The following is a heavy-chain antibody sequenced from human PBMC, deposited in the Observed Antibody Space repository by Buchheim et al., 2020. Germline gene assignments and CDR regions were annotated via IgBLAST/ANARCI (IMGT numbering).Heavy chain of an antibody. J-gene: IGHJ6*02. Sequence: QVQLVESGGGVVQPGRSLRLSCSASGFPFSSYGMHWVRQAPGKGLEWVAVISYDGSNKYYADSVKGRFTISRDNSKHTLYLQMNSLRAEDTAVYYCAKDDNDYGMDVWGQGTT. D-gene: IGHD1-1*01. CDR3: AKDDNDYGMDV. CDR1: GFPFSSYG. V-gene: IGHV3-30*18. CDR2: ISYDGSNK.